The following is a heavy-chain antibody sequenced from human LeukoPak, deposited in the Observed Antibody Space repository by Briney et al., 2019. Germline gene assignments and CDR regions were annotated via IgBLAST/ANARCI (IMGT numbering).Heavy chain of an antibody. V-gene: IGHV1-69*05. D-gene: IGHD5-18*01. J-gene: IGHJ4*02. CDR3: ARGAMAADFDY. CDR2: IIPIFGTA. CDR1: GGTFSSYA. Sequence: SVKVSCKASGGTFSSYAISWVRQAPGQGLGWMGRIIPIFGTANYAQKFQGRVTITTDESTSTAYMELSSLRSEDTAVYYCARGAMAADFDYWGQGTLVTVSS.